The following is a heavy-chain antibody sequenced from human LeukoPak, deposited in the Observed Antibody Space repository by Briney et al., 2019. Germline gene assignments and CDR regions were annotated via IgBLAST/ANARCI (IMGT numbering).Heavy chain of an antibody. V-gene: IGHV3-7*01. CDR2: IKVDGSEK. CDR1: GFTLSGFW. J-gene: IGHJ4*02. Sequence: GGSLRLSCAASGFTLSGFWMSWVRQAPGKGLEWVANIKVDGSEKNYVDSVRGRFTISRDNAKNSLYLQMNSLRAEDTAVYYCTRNGRSLDYWGQGTLVTVSS. CDR3: TRNGRSLDY. D-gene: IGHD2-15*01.